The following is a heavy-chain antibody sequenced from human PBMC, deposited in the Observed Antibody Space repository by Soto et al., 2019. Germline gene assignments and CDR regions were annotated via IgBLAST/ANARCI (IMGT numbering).Heavy chain of an antibody. Sequence: EVQLVESGGGLVKPGGSLRLSCAASGFTFSSYSMNWVRQAPGKGLEWVSSISSSSSYIYYADSVKCRFTISRDNAKNSLSLQMHSPRAEDTAVYYCASSIRARYSDWWGGDYYYRVVWGKGSTVTVSS. CDR3: ASSIRARYSDWWGGDYYYRVV. CDR1: GFTFSSYS. V-gene: IGHV3-21*01. D-gene: IGHD3-9*01. CDR2: ISSSSSYI. J-gene: IGHJ6*03.